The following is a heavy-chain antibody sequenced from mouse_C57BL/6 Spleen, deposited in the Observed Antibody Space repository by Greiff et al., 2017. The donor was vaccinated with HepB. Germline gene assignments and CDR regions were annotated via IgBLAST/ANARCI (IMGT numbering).Heavy chain of an antibody. J-gene: IGHJ4*01. CDR2: ISDGGSYT. V-gene: IGHV5-4*01. CDR1: GFTFSSYA. Sequence: EVQVVESGGGLVKPGGSLKLSCAASGFTFSSYAMSWVRQTPEKRLEWVATISDGGSYTYYPDNVKGRFTISRDNAKNNLYLQMSHLKSEDTAMYYCAREEIYYYGSSPHDYAMDYWGQGTAVTVSS. D-gene: IGHD1-1*01. CDR3: AREEIYYYGSSPHDYAMDY.